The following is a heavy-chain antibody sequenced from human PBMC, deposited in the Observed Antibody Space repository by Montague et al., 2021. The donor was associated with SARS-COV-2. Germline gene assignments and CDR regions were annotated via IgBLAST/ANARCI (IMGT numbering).Heavy chain of an antibody. D-gene: IGHD3-10*01. J-gene: IGHJ6*04. CDR2: IHYNGHP. CDR3: ARQDNSGTYPMDV. CDR1: GVSISHYH. Sequence: SETLSLTCDVSGVSISHYHWIWIRKPPGKGLECIGYIHYNGHPNYKRSLQSRVTMSVDTSKNQVALKLPSVTAADTAVYYGARQDNSGTYPMDVWGKGTTVTVSS. V-gene: IGHV4-59*08.